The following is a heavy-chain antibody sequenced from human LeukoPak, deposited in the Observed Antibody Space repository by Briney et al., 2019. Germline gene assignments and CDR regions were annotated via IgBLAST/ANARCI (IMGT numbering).Heavy chain of an antibody. CDR1: GISFSSYW. CDR2: IKYDGTHN. D-gene: IGHD3-22*01. Sequence: GGSLTLSCVASGISFSSYWMAWVRQAPGKGLEWVANIKYDGTHNFYADSVKGRFTISRDNAKNSLFLEMNSLRADDTAVYFCASSHDSSGNDWGQGTLVTVSS. V-gene: IGHV3-7*01. CDR3: ASSHDSSGND. J-gene: IGHJ4*02.